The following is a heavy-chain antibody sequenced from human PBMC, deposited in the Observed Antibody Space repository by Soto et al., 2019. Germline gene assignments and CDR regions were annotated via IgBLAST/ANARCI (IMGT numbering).Heavy chain of an antibody. Sequence: SETLSLTCTVSGGSISSYYWSWIRQPPGKGLEWIGYIYYSGSTNYNPSLKSRVTISVDTSKNQFSLKLSSVTAADTAVYYCARDLVEAAAGRDYYYYGMDVWGQGTTVTVSS. CDR3: ARDLVEAAAGRDYYYYGMDV. CDR2: IYYSGST. V-gene: IGHV4-59*01. CDR1: GGSISSYY. D-gene: IGHD6-13*01. J-gene: IGHJ6*02.